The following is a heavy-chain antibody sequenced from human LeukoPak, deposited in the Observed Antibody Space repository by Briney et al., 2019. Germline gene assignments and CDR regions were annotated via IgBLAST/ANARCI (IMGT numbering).Heavy chain of an antibody. CDR1: GFSLSTSGMC. J-gene: IGHJ5*02. CDR2: IDWDDDK. V-gene: IGHV2-70*11. Sequence: SGPALVKPTQTLTLTCTFSGFSLSTSGMCVSWIRQPPGKALEWLARIDWDDDKYYSTSLKTRLTISKDTSKNQVVLTMTNMDPVDTATYYCARVSNCGGDSSWFDPSGQGTLVTVSS. D-gene: IGHD2-21*02. CDR3: ARVSNCGGDSSWFDP.